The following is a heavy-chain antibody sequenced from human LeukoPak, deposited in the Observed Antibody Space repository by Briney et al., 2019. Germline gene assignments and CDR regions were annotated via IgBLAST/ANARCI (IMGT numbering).Heavy chain of an antibody. CDR1: GFPLSSYA. J-gene: IGHJ4*02. Sequence: GGSLRLSCAASGFPLSSYAMLYLREPPGKGVEGGAAIYGSGGHPYHAPPVKGRFDISNDHSKNTLYLEMNSLRAEDTAVYYCAKDQGVGFDYWGQGTRVTVSS. D-gene: IGHD2-15*01. V-gene: IGHV3-23*01. CDR2: IYGSGGHP. CDR3: AKDQGVGFDY.